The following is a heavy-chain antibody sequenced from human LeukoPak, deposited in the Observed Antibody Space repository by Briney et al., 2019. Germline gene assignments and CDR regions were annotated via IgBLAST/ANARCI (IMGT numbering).Heavy chain of an antibody. Sequence: ASVKVSCKASGYTFSIYAISWVRQALGQGLEWMGWISAYNGNTDYAQKFQGRVTMTTDTSTSTAYMELRSLRSDDTAMYYCAKDAEIEYRSSSDYWGQGTLVTVSS. CDR3: AKDAEIEYRSSSDY. D-gene: IGHD6-6*01. CDR1: GYTFSIYA. V-gene: IGHV1-18*01. CDR2: ISAYNGNT. J-gene: IGHJ4*02.